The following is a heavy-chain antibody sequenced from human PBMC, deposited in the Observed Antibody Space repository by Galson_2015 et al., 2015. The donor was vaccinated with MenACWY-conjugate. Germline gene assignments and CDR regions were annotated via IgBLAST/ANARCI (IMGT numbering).Heavy chain of an antibody. CDR2: IHYSGSS. Sequence: SETLPLTCTVSGGSISSYYWSWIRQPPGKGLEWIGSIHYSGSSYYNPSLKSRVTMSVDTSKNQSSLKLSSVTAADTAIYYCAGRKRHLWNIVDYWGQGTLVTVSS. D-gene: IGHD1/OR15-1a*01. CDR3: AGRKRHLWNIVDY. CDR1: GGSISSYY. V-gene: IGHV4-59*04. J-gene: IGHJ4*02.